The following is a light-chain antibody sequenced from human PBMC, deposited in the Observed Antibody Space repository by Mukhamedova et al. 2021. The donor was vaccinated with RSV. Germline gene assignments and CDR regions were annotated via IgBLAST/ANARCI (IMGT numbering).Light chain of an antibody. CDR3: VTWDNDLNGAV. V-gene: IGLV1-51*01. CDR2: DND. Sequence: GSGSNIGSHFVAWYQQLPGTAPKLLIYDNDKRPSGIPDRFSGSKSGTSATLGITGLQTGDDADYYCVTWDNDLNGAVFAGGTKLT. J-gene: IGLJ2*01. CDR1: GSNIGSHF.